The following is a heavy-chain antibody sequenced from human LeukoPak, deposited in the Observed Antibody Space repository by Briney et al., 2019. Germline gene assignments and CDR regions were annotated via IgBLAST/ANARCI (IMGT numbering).Heavy chain of an antibody. J-gene: IGHJ6*03. V-gene: IGHV3-20*04. CDR1: GFVYDNYV. CDR2: INWNGGMK. D-gene: IGHD2-15*01. Sequence: PGGSLRLSCEASGFVYDNYVMTWVRQVPGKGLEWVCCINWNGGMKVYADSVKGRFTISRDNSKNSLYLQMNSLRADDTALYYCAIGEMLQAACKGDPYYLDVWGKAITVIVSS. CDR3: AIGEMLQAACKGDPYYLDV.